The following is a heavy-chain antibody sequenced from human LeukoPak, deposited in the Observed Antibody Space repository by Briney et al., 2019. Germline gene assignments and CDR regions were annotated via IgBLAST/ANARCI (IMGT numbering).Heavy chain of an antibody. D-gene: IGHD1-1*01. CDR2: IIPIFGIA. Sequence: SVKVSCKASGGTFSSYAISWVRQAPGQGLEWMGRIIPIFGIANYAQKFQGRVTITAGKSTSTAYMELSSLRSEDTAVYYCARDRGTGTSEGGIDYWGQGTLVTVSS. CDR3: ARDRGTGTSEGGIDY. CDR1: GGTFSSYA. J-gene: IGHJ4*02. V-gene: IGHV1-69*04.